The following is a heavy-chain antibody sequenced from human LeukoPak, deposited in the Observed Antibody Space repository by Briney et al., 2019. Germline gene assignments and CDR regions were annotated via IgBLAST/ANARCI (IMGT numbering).Heavy chain of an antibody. J-gene: IGHJ4*02. CDR3: AKVKGRRGYSYGGDY. D-gene: IGHD5-18*01. Sequence: PGGSLRLSCAASGFTFSSYAMSWVRQAPGKGLEWVSAISGSGGSTYYADSVKGRFTISRDNSKNTLYLQMNSLRAEDAAVYYCAKVKGRRGYSYGGDYWGQGTLVTVSS. CDR1: GFTFSSYA. V-gene: IGHV3-23*01. CDR2: ISGSGGST.